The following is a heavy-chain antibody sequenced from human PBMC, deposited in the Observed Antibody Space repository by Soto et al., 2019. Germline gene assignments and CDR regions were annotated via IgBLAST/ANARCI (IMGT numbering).Heavy chain of an antibody. CDR1: AFSLSSYG. Sequence: GGSLRLSCAAAAFSLSSYGFHWVRQAPGKGLEWVSSISSTTNYIYYGDSMKGRFTISRDNAKNSLYLEMNSLRAEDTAVYYCARESEDLTSNFDYWGQGTLVTVSS. CDR3: ARESEDLTSNFDY. V-gene: IGHV3-21*06. J-gene: IGHJ4*02. CDR2: ISSTTNYI.